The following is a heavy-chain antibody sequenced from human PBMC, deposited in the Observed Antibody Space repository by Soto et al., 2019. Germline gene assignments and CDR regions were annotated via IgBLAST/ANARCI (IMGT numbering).Heavy chain of an antibody. CDR1: GFSFHSYS. V-gene: IGHV3-30*18. J-gene: IGHJ6*02. D-gene: IGHD4-4*01. CDR3: AKESVEATYSYYGMDV. Sequence: LVESGGGVVRPGGSLTLSCVGSGFSFHSYSLHWVRQAPGKGLEWVATVSFDSKNKYYIDSVEGRFTISRDNSKNVMSLQMNSLRHEDKAVYYCAKESVEATYSYYGMDVWGPGPAVTVSS. CDR2: VSFDSKNK.